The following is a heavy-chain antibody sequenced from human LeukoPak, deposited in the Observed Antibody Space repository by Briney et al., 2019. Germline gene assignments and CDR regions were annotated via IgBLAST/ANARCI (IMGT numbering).Heavy chain of an antibody. V-gene: IGHV3-23*01. D-gene: IGHD2-2*01. J-gene: IGHJ4*02. CDR1: GFTFSSYA. CDR3: AKDETYQ. CDR2: ITGSGGDT. Sequence: QPGGSLRLSCAASGFTFSSYAMSWVRQAPGKGLEGVSAITGSGGDTYYADSVKGRFTISRDNSKNTLSLQMNSLRPEDTAVYYCAKDETYQWGQGTLVTVSS.